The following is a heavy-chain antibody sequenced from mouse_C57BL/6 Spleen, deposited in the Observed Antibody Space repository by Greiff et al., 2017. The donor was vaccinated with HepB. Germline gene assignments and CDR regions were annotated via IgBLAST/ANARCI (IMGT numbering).Heavy chain of an antibody. D-gene: IGHD1-1*01. V-gene: IGHV1-15*01. CDR2: IDPETGGT. Sequence: VQLQQSGAELVRPGASVTLSCKASGYTLTDYEMHWVKQTPVHGLEWIGAIDPETGGTASNQKFKGKAILTADKSSSTAYMELRRLTSEDSAVYCCTGTVVASYYSDYWGQGTTLTVSS. J-gene: IGHJ2*01. CDR1: GYTLTDYE. CDR3: TGTVVASYYSDY.